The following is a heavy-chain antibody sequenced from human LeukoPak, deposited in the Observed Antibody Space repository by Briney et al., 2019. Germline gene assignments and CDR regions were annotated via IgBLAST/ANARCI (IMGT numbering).Heavy chain of an antibody. D-gene: IGHD3-3*01. CDR2: IKQDGSEK. CDR1: GFTFSSYW. Sequence: PGGSLRLSCAASGFTFSSYWMSWVRQAPGKGLEWVANIKQDGSEKYYVDSVKGRFTISRDNAKNSLYLQMNSLRAEDTAVYYCARVFDGDFWSGYFGPYLDYWGQGTLVTVSS. J-gene: IGHJ4*02. CDR3: ARVFDGDFWSGYFGPYLDY. V-gene: IGHV3-7*01.